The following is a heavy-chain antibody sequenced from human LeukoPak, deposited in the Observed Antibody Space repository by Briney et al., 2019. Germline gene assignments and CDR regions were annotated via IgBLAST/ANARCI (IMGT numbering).Heavy chain of an antibody. CDR3: ARTYIVVRGVFDY. D-gene: IGHD3-10*01. J-gene: IGHJ4*02. V-gene: IGHV4-39*01. CDR1: GGSISSSSYY. CDR2: IYYSGST. Sequence: SETLSLTCTVSGGSISSSSYYWGWIRQPPGKGLEWIGSIYYSGSTYYNPSLKSRVTISVDTSKNQFSLKLSSVTAADTAVYYFARTYIVVRGVFDYWGQGTLVTVSS.